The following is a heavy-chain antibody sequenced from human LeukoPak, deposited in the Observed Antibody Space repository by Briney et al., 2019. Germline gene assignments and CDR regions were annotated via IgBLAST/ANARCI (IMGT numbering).Heavy chain of an antibody. D-gene: IGHD6-19*01. CDR3: ARIRGGWYFDY. CDR1: GSTFSSYA. CDR2: INSSGGNT. J-gene: IGHJ4*02. Sequence: PGGSLCLSCAASGSTFSSYAMHWVRQAPGKGLEYVSSINSSGGNTYYANSVKGSFTISRDNSQNTMYLQMGSLRAEDTAVYYCARIRGGWYFDYWGQGTLVTVSS. V-gene: IGHV3-64*01.